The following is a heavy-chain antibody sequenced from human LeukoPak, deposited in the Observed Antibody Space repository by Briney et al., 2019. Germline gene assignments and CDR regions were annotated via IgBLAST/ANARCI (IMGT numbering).Heavy chain of an antibody. CDR3: ARDGGINDFWSGLDY. D-gene: IGHD3-3*01. Sequence: PGGSVRLSCAASGFTFSSYRMNWVRQAPGKGLEWVSYISSSSSTIYYADSVKGRFTISRDNAKNSLYLQMNSLRDEDTAVYYCARDGGINDFWSGLDYWGQGTLVTVSS. J-gene: IGHJ4*02. CDR2: ISSSSSTI. V-gene: IGHV3-48*02. CDR1: GFTFSSYR.